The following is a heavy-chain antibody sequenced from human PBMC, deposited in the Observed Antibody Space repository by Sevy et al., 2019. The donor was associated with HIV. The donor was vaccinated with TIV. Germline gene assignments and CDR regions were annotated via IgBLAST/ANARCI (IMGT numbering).Heavy chain of an antibody. J-gene: IGHJ6*03. V-gene: IGHV4-59*01. Sequence: SETLSLTCTVSGGSISSYYWSWIRQPPGKGLEWFGYIYYSGSTNYNPSLKSRVTISVDTSKNQFSLKLSSVTAADTPVYYCARVFWKGAYYYMDVWGKGTTVTVSS. D-gene: IGHD1-1*01. CDR2: IYYSGST. CDR1: GGSISSYY. CDR3: ARVFWKGAYYYMDV.